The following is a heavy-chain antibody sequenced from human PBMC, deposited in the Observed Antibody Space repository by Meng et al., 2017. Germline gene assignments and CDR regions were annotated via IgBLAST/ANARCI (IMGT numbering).Heavy chain of an antibody. CDR1: GGSFSGYY. CDR2: INHSGST. Sequence: QVRPQQWGAGLLKPSGTLSLTCAVYGGSFSGYYWSWIRQPPGKGLEWIGEINHSGSTNYNPSLKSRVTISVDTSKNQFSLKLSSVTAADTAVYYCARRGIAARPFYYWGQGTLVTVSS. J-gene: IGHJ4*02. CDR3: ARRGIAARPFYY. V-gene: IGHV4-34*01. D-gene: IGHD6-6*01.